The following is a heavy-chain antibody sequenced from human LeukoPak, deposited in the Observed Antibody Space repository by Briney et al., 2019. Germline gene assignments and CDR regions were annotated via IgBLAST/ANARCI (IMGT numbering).Heavy chain of an antibody. V-gene: IGHV3-53*01. D-gene: IGHD2-2*02. J-gene: IGHJ3*02. CDR2: IYSGGGT. CDR3: ARDCSSTTCYMGAFDI. CDR1: GFTVSSNY. Sequence: AGGSLRLSCAASGFTVSSNYMTWVRQAPGKGLEWVSVIYSGGGTDYADSVKGRFTISRDNSKYTLYLQMNSLRAEDTAVYYCARDCSSTTCYMGAFDIWGQGTMVTVSS.